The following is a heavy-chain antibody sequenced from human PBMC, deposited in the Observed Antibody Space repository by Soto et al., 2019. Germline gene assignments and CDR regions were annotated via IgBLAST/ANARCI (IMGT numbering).Heavy chain of an antibody. CDR3: ARDKITGLVDY. CDR2: IYYSGTT. V-gene: IGHV4-28*03. CDR1: GYSISSSNW. Sequence: PSETLSLTCAVSGYSISSSNWWGWIRQPPGKGLEWIGYIYYSGTTYYNPSLKSRVTASVDTSKNQFSLKLTSVTAADTAVYYCARDKITGLVDYWGQGTLVTVSS. D-gene: IGHD2-8*02. J-gene: IGHJ4*02.